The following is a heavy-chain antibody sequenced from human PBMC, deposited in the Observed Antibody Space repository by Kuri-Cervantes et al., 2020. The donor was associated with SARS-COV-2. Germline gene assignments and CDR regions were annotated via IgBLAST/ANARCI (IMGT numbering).Heavy chain of an antibody. J-gene: IGHJ4*02. CDR3: ARSFTVRGAYFDY. CDR1: GGSISSGSYY. D-gene: IGHD3-10*01. Sequence: GSLRLSCTVSGGSISSGSYYWSWIRQPAGKGLEWIGYIYYSGSTNYNPSLKSRVTISVDTSKNQFSLKLSSVTAADTAVYYCARSFTVRGAYFDYWGQGTLVTVSS. CDR2: IYYSGST. V-gene: IGHV4-61*10.